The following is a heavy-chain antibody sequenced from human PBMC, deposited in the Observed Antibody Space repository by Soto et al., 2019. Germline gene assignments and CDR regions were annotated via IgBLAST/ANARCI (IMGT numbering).Heavy chain of an antibody. CDR1: GGTFSSYA. CDR2: IIPIFGTA. J-gene: IGHJ5*02. V-gene: IGHV1-69*01. D-gene: IGHD3-10*01. Sequence: QVQLVQSGAEVKKPGSSVKVSCKASGGTFSSYAISWVRQAPGQGLEWMGGIIPIFGTANYAQKFQGRVTITADESTSTAYMELSSLRSEDTAVYYCAIYYYGSGSYYKLRFGDNWFDPWGQGTLVTVSS. CDR3: AIYYYGSGSYYKLRFGDNWFDP.